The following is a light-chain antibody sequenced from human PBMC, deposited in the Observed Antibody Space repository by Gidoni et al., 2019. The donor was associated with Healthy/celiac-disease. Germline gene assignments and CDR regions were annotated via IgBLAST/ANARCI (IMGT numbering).Light chain of an antibody. J-gene: IGKJ1*01. CDR2: DAS. CDR1: QSVSSY. Sequence: EIVLTQSPATLSLSPGERATLACRASQSVSSYLAWYQQKPGQAPRLLLYDASNRATGIPARFSGSGSGTDFTLTISSLGPEDFAVYYCQQRSNWPPTFGQXTKVEIK. V-gene: IGKV3-11*01. CDR3: QQRSNWPPT.